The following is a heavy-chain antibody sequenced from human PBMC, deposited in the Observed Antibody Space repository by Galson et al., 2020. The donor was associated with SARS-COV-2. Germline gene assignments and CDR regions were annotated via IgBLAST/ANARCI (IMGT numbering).Heavy chain of an antibody. J-gene: IGHJ4*02. Sequence: ASVKVSCKASGYTFTSYYMHWVRQAPGQGLEWMGIINPSGGSTSYAQKFQGRVTMTRDTSTSTVYMELSSLRSEDTAVYYCAREGGSGIVATRGPNPPDYWGQGTLVTVSS. CDR1: GYTFTSYY. D-gene: IGHD5-12*01. CDR3: AREGGSGIVATRGPNPPDY. V-gene: IGHV1-46*01. CDR2: INPSGGST.